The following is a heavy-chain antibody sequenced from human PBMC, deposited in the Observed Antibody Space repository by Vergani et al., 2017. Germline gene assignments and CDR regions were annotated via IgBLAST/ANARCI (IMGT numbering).Heavy chain of an antibody. CDR2: INPSGGST. J-gene: IGHJ6*02. V-gene: IGHV1-46*01. Sequence: QVQLVQSGAEVKKPGASVKVSCKASGYTFTSYYMHWVRQAPGQGLEWMGIINPSGGSTSYAQKFQGRVTMTRDTSTSTVYMELSSLRSEDTAVYYCARDLSSSWLNKYYYYGMDVWGQGTTVTVSS. D-gene: IGHD6-13*01. CDR3: ARDLSSSWLNKYYYYGMDV. CDR1: GYTFTSYY.